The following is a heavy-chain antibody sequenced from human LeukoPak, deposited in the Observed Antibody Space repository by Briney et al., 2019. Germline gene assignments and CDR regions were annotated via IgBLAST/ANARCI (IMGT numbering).Heavy chain of an antibody. V-gene: IGHV3-30-3*01. CDR2: ISYDGSNK. J-gene: IGHJ4*02. Sequence: GRSLRLSCAASGFTFSSYAMHWVRQAPGKGLEWVAVISYDGSNKYYADSVKGRFTISRDNSKNTLYLQMNSLRAEDTAVYYCARESPSIAAAGFDYWGQGTLVTVSS. D-gene: IGHD6-13*01. CDR3: ARESPSIAAAGFDY. CDR1: GFTFSSYA.